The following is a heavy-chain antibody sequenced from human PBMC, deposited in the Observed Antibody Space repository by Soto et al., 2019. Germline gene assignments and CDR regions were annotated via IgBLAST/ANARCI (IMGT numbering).Heavy chain of an antibody. CDR3: AKVDWNSGSVDY. D-gene: IGHD1-7*01. V-gene: IGHV3-30*18. Sequence: GGSLRLSCAASGFTFSSYGMHWVRQAPGKGLEWVAVISYDGSNKYYADSVKGRFTISRDNSKNTLYLQMNSLRAEDTAVYYCAKVDWNSGSVDYWGQGTLVTVSS. J-gene: IGHJ4*02. CDR1: GFTFSSYG. CDR2: ISYDGSNK.